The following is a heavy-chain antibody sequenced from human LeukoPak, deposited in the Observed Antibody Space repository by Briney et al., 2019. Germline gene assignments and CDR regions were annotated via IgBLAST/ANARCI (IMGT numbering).Heavy chain of an antibody. CDR1: GFTFSSYW. Sequence: GGSLRLSCATSGFTFSSYWMSWVRQAPGKGLEWVANIKKDGSEKYYVDSVKGRFTISRDNSKNTLYLQMGSLRADDVAVYYCARAKAVAGTGGDNWFDPWGQGTPVTVSS. V-gene: IGHV3-7*01. J-gene: IGHJ5*02. D-gene: IGHD6-19*01. CDR2: IKKDGSEK. CDR3: ARAKAVAGTGGDNWFDP.